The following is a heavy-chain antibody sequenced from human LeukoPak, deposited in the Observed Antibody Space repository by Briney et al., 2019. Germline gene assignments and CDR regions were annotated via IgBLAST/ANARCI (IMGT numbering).Heavy chain of an antibody. Sequence: GRSLRLSCAASGFTFSSYAMHWVRQAPGKGLEWVAVISYDGSNKYYADSVKGRFTISRDNSKNTLYLQMNSLRAEDTAVYYCAKEGRWSGSYGLRVAFDIWGQGTMVTVSS. CDR3: AKEGRWSGSYGLRVAFDI. CDR1: GFTFSSYA. J-gene: IGHJ3*02. CDR2: ISYDGSNK. D-gene: IGHD1-26*01. V-gene: IGHV3-30-3*01.